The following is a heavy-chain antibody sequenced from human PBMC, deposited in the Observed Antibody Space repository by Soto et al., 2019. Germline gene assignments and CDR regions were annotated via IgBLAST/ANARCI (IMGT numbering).Heavy chain of an antibody. V-gene: IGHV2-5*02. D-gene: IGHD4-17*01. CDR2: RYWDDSA. J-gene: IGHJ4*02. CDR1: GFSRTTSGVG. CDR3: AHKDGGDYILDY. Sequence: QITLKESGPTLVIPTQTLTLTCTCSGFSRTTSGVGVGWIRQPPGKALEWLAVRYWDDSAHYSPSLRKRLTITKDTSKNQVVLTMTDMDPVDTATYYCAHKDGGDYILDYWGQGTLVTVSS.